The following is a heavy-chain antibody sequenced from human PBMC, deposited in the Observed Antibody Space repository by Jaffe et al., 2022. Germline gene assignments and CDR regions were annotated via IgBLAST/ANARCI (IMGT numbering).Heavy chain of an antibody. Sequence: EVQLVESGGGLVQPGGSLRLSCAASGFTFSSYSMNWVRQAPGKGLEWVSYISSSSSTIYYADSVKGRFTISRDNAKNSLYLQMNSLRAEDTAVYYCARDSGYYYGSGTLDYWGQGTLVTVSS. CDR1: GFTFSSYS. CDR2: ISSSSSTI. V-gene: IGHV3-48*01. CDR3: ARDSGYYYGSGTLDY. D-gene: IGHD3-10*01. J-gene: IGHJ4*02.